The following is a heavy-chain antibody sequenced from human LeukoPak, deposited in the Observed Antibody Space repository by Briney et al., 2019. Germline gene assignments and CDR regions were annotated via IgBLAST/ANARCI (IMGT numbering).Heavy chain of an antibody. J-gene: IGHJ3*02. CDR1: GFTFSSDP. V-gene: IGHV3-48*01. CDR2: IRSGGDNI. CDR3: VRDAQFAFDI. D-gene: IGHD5-24*01. Sequence: QPGGSLRLSCATSGFTFSSDPMSWVRQAPGKGLEWVSHIRSGGDNIHYADSVRGRFTISRDNAKNSLYLQMNSLRVEDTAVYFCVRDAQFAFDIWGQGTMVTVSS.